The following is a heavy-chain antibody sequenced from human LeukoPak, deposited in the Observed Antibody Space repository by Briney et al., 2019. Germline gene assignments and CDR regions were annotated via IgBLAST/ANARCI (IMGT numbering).Heavy chain of an antibody. CDR3: ARGPPPGYYGSGSYPTFFDY. D-gene: IGHD3-10*01. CDR1: GFTFSRYW. Sequence: SGGSLRLSCAASGFTFSRYWMTWVRQAPGKGLEWVANIKQDGSDKYYVDSVKGQFTISRDNARNSLYLQLNSLRAEDTAVYYCARGPPPGYYGSGSYPTFFDYWGQGTLVTVSS. V-gene: IGHV3-7*01. J-gene: IGHJ4*02. CDR2: IKQDGSDK.